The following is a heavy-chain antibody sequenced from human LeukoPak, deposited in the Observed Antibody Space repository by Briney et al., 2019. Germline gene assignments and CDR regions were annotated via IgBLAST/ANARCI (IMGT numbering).Heavy chain of an antibody. D-gene: IGHD6-13*01. V-gene: IGHV4-31*03. J-gene: IGHJ3*02. CDR1: GGSISSGGYY. CDR2: IYYSGST. Sequence: PSQTLSLTCTVSGGSISSGGYYWSWIRQHPGKGLEWIGYIYYSGSTYYNPSLKSRVTISVDTSKNQFSMRLSSVTAADTAVYYCARETAAAGAFDIWGQGTMVTVSS. CDR3: ARETAAAGAFDI.